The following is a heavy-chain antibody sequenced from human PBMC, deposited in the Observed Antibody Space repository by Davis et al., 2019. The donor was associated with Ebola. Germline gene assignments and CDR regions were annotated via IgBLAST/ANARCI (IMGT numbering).Heavy chain of an antibody. D-gene: IGHD1-26*01. CDR1: GFTFSSYG. J-gene: IGHJ4*02. CDR2: IWYDGSNK. CDR3: AKVANSGSYSNWDY. V-gene: IGHV3-33*06. Sequence: PGGSLRLSCAASGFTFSSYGMHWVRQAPGKGLEWVAVIWYDGSNKYYADSVKGRFTISRDNSKNTLYLQMNSLRAEDTAVYYCAKVANSGSYSNWDYWGQGTLVTVSS.